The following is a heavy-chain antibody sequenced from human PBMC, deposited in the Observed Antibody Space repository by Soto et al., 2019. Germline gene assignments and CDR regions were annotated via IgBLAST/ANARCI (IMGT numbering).Heavy chain of an antibody. CDR1: GYTFTSYY. CDR2: INPSGGST. V-gene: IGHV1-46*01. Sequence: QVQLVQSGAEVKKPGASVKVSCKASGYTFTSYYMHWVRQAPGQGLEWMGIINPSGGSTSYAQKFQGRVTMTRDTSTRTVYMELSSLRSEDTAVYSCESGGRELRFDVWGQGTTDTVSS. CDR3: ESGGRELRFDV. D-gene: IGHD3-10*01. J-gene: IGHJ6*02.